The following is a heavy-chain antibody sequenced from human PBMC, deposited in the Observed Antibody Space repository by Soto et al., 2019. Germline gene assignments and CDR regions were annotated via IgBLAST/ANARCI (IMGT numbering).Heavy chain of an antibody. CDR1: GYTFTSYG. V-gene: IGHV1-18*01. CDR2: ISAYNGNT. Sequence: ASVKVSCKASGYTFTSYGISWVRQAPGQGLEWMGWISAYNGNTNYAQKLQGRVTMTTDTSTSTAYMELRSLRSDDTAVYYCARDRPYDFWSGYYHIPYFDYWGQGTLVTVSS. CDR3: ARDRPYDFWSGYYHIPYFDY. J-gene: IGHJ4*02. D-gene: IGHD3-3*01.